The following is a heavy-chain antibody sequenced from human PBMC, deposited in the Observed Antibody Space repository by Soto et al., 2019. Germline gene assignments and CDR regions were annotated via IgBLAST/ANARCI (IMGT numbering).Heavy chain of an antibody. CDR1: GGTLRDHG. CDR2: TIPVFNTA. V-gene: IGHV1-69*06. D-gene: IGHD3-10*01. Sequence: QVQLEQSGAEVKKPGSSVKISCKASGGTLRDHGVSWLRQAPGQGLEWVGGTIPVFNTANYAPKFQGRVTIAADKSTNIAYMELGSLRSDDTAFYYCARGVYGSGNYYTGPSAFDIWGQGTLVIVSS. CDR3: ARGVYGSGNYYTGPSAFDI. J-gene: IGHJ3*02.